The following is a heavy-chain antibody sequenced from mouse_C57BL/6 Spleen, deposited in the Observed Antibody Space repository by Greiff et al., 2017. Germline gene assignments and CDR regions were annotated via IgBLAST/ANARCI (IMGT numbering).Heavy chain of an antibody. V-gene: IGHV1-39*01. Sequence: VQLKQSGPELVKPGASVKISCKASGYSFTDYNMNWVKQSNGKSLEWIGVINPNYGTTSYNQKFKGKATLTVDQSSSIAYMQRNSLTSEDSAVYYCAKERGITTVVATGDYAMDYWGQGTSVTVSS. D-gene: IGHD1-1*01. J-gene: IGHJ4*01. CDR2: INPNYGTT. CDR3: AKERGITTVVATGDYAMDY. CDR1: GYSFTDYN.